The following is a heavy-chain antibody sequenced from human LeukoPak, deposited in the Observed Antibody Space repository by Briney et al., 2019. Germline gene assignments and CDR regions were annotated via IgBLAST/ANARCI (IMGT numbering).Heavy chain of an antibody. CDR2: INGNGGST. V-gene: IGHV3-23*01. J-gene: IGHJ3*02. Sequence: GGSLRLSCAASGFTFSSYAMSWVRQAPGKGLEWVSGINGNGGSTYNADSVKGRFTISRDNSKNTLYLQMNSLRAEDTAVYYCAKGGLVHPLHIWGQGTMVTVSS. D-gene: IGHD3/OR15-3a*01. CDR3: AKGGLVHPLHI. CDR1: GFTFSSYA.